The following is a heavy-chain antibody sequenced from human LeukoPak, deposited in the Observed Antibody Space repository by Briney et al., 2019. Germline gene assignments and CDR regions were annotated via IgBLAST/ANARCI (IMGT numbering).Heavy chain of an antibody. CDR2: ISGSGGST. V-gene: IGHV3-23*01. Sequence: GGSLRLSCAASGFTFSSYGMSWVRQAPGKGLEWVSAISGSGGSTYYADSVKGRFTISRDNSKNTLYLQMNSLRAEDTAMYYCARVKRRYQVLKPLHETPSHYFDYWGQGTLVTVSS. CDR3: ARVKRRYQVLKPLHETPSHYFDY. D-gene: IGHD2-2*01. J-gene: IGHJ4*02. CDR1: GFTFSSYG.